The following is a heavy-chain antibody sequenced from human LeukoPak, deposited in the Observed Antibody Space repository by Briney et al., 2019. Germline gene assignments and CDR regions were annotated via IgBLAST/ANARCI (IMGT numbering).Heavy chain of an antibody. CDR1: GFTFSSYW. V-gene: IGHV3-7*03. CDR3: ASHPYDILTGYYKYYFDY. J-gene: IGHJ4*03. CDR2: IKQDGSEK. D-gene: IGHD3-9*01. Sequence: VQPGGSLRLSCAASGFTFSSYWMSWVRQAPGKGLEWVANIKQDGSEKYYVDSVKGRFTISRDNAKNSLYLQMNSLRAEDTAVYYCASHPYDILTGYYKYYFDYWGQGTTVTVSS.